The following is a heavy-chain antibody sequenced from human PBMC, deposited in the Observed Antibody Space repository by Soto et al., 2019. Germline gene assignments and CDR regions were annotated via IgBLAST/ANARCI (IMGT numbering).Heavy chain of an antibody. J-gene: IGHJ4*02. CDR2: FDPEDGET. CDR3: ATDTLRTTVTDFDY. V-gene: IGHV1-24*01. CDR1: GYTLTELS. Sequence: ASVKVSCKVSGYTLTELSMHWVRQAPGKGLEWMGGFDPEDGETIYAQKFQGRVTMTEDTSTDTAYMELSSLRSEDTAVYYCATDTLRTTVTDFDYWGQGTLVTVSS. D-gene: IGHD4-17*01.